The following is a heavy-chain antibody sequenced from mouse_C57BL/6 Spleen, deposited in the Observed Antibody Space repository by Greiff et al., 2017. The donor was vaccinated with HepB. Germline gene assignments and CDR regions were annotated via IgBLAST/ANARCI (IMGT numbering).Heavy chain of an antibody. CDR2: INPNYGTT. CDR3: ARYLITTYYAMDY. D-gene: IGHD1-1*01. CDR1: GYSFTDYN. J-gene: IGHJ4*01. V-gene: IGHV1-39*01. Sequence: VQLKESGPELVKPGASVKISCKASGYSFTDYNMNWVKQSNGKSLEWIGVINPNYGTTSYNQKFKGKATLTVDQSSSTAYMQLNSLTSEDSAVYYCARYLITTYYAMDYWGQGTSVTVSS.